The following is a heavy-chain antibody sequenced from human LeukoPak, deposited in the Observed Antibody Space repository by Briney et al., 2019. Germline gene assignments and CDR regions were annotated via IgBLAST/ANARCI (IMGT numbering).Heavy chain of an antibody. Sequence: PGGSLRLSCAASGFTFSAYRLNWVRQAPGKGLEWVSSISSSSHIHYADSVKGRFTISRDNAKNSLYLQMNSLRAEDTAVYYCARSPGGANNWFDPWGQGTLVTVSS. D-gene: IGHD1-26*01. V-gene: IGHV3-21*01. CDR3: ARSPGGANNWFDP. J-gene: IGHJ5*02. CDR1: GFTFSAYR. CDR2: ISSSSHI.